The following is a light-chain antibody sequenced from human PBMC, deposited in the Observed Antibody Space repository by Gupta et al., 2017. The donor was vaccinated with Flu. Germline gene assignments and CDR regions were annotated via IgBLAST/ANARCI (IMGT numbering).Light chain of an antibody. CDR2: VAS. Sequence: DIVLTQSPGTLSLSPGERATLSCRASQSVSSTYLAWYQQKPGQAPRLLIYVASNRATGIPDRFGGTGSGTDFTLTSIRRETEDFAVYYGHQDLNSNEFGQGTKVEIK. CDR1: QSVSSTY. CDR3: HQDLNSNE. J-gene: IGKJ1*01. V-gene: IGKV3-20*01.